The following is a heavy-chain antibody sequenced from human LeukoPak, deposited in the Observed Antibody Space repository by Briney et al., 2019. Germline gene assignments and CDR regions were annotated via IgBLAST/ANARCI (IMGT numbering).Heavy chain of an antibody. J-gene: IGHJ4*02. CDR2: ISSSGSTI. Sequence: LSLTCTVSGGSISSYYWSWIRQAPGKGLEWVSYISSSGSTIYYADSVKGRFTISRDNAKNSLYLQMNSLRAEDTAVYYCARGITIFGVVISYYFDYWGQGTLITVSS. V-gene: IGHV3-11*04. CDR1: GGSISSYY. D-gene: IGHD3-3*01. CDR3: ARGITIFGVVISYYFDY.